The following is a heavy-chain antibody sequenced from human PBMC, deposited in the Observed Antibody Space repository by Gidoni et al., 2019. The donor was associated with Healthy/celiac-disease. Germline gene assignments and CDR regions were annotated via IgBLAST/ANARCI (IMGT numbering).Heavy chain of an antibody. J-gene: IGHJ4*02. V-gene: IGHV4-34*01. Sequence: QVQLQPCGAGLLTPSETLSPTCAVYGGSFSGSYWSWIRQPPGKGLEWIGEINHSGSTNYNPSLKSRVTISVDTSKNQFSLKLSSVTAADTAVYYCARGGKRGSGWYGYWGQGTLVTVSS. CDR1: GGSFSGSY. CDR2: INHSGST. D-gene: IGHD6-19*01. CDR3: ARGGKRGSGWYGY.